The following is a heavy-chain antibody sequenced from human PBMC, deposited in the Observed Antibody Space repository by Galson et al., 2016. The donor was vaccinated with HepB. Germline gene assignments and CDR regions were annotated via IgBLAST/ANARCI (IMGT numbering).Heavy chain of an antibody. CDR1: GDTSSTFA. V-gene: IGHV1-69*13. J-gene: IGHJ6*02. D-gene: IGHD3-10*01. CDR3: AGRGRQDIGGNYYYDLDV. Sequence: SVKVSCKASGDTSSTFALSWVRQAPGQGLEWMGGIIPLFGTPDHAQKFQDRVTITADESTSTVYMELSRLRSEDTAVYYCAGRGRQDIGGNYYYDLDVWGQGTTVTVTS. CDR2: IIPLFGTP.